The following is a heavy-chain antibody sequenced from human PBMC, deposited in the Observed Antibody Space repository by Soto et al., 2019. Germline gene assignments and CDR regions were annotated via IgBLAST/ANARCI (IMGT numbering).Heavy chain of an antibody. V-gene: IGHV3-23*01. CDR1: GFAFSSHP. CDR3: ARRVIGSSRAFDI. J-gene: IGHJ3*02. CDR2: ISDGGDLT. D-gene: IGHD3-10*01. Sequence: VQLLESGGGLAQPVGSLRLSCAASGFAFSSHPMSWVRQAPEKGLEWVAGISDGGDLTYNADSVRGRFTISRDNSRNTLYLQMNSMRAEDTAVYYCARRVIGSSRAFDIWGQGTMVTVSS.